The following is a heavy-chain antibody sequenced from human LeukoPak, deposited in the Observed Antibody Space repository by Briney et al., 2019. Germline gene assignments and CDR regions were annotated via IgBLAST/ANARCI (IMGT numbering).Heavy chain of an antibody. D-gene: IGHD2-2*02. CDR3: ARLGAKVPAAINYYYYYMDV. CDR2: IIPIFGTA. CDR1: GGTFSSYA. V-gene: IGHV1-69*05. Sequence: GASVKVSCKASGGTFSSYAISWVRQAPGQGLEWMGGIIPIFGTANYAQKFQGRVTITTDESTSTAYMELSSLRSEDTAVYYCARLGAKVPAAINYYYYYMDVWGKGTTVTVSS. J-gene: IGHJ6*03.